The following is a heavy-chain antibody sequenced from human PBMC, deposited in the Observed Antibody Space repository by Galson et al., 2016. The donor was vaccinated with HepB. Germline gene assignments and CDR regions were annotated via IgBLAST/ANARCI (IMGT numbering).Heavy chain of an antibody. Sequence: TLSLTCTVSGGSISSGGYYWTWIRQHPGKGLEWIGYIYYSGSTYYNSSLKSRVIISVDTSKNQFSLMLGSVTAADTAIYYCARGSNCSGGRCFWFDPWGQGTLGTVSS. CDR1: GGSISSGGYY. J-gene: IGHJ5*02. CDR2: IYYSGST. D-gene: IGHD2-15*01. V-gene: IGHV4-31*03. CDR3: ARGSNCSGGRCFWFDP.